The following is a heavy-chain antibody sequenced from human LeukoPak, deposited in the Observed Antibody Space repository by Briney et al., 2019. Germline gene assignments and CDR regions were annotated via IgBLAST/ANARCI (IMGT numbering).Heavy chain of an antibody. V-gene: IGHV3-23*01. J-gene: IGHJ4*02. CDR3: APREYQLVSHFHY. CDR1: GFTFSSCD. CDR2: ISASGGGT. D-gene: IGHD2-2*01. Sequence: PGGSLRLSCAASGFTFSSCDMSWLRQAPGKGLEWVSGISASGGGTYYVDSVKGRFTISRGNFKKTLYLQIDSRRVEDPALYYFAPREYQLVSHFHYRGQGTLVTASS.